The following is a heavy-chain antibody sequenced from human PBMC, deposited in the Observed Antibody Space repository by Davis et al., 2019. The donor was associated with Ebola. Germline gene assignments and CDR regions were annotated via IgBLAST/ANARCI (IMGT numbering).Heavy chain of an antibody. J-gene: IGHJ4*02. D-gene: IGHD5-12*01. CDR3: ATNRGYELDY. CDR1: GGSFSGYY. V-gene: IGHV4-34*01. CDR2: IYYSGST. Sequence: SETLSLTCAVYGGSFSGYYWSWIRQPPGKGLEWIGSIYYSGSTYYNPSLKSRVTISVDTSKNQFSLKLSSVTAADTAVYYCATNRGYELDYWGQGTLVTVSS.